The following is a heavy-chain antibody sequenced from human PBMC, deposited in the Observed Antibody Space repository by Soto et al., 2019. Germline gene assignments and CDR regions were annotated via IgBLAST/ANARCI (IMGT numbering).Heavy chain of an antibody. D-gene: IGHD6-19*01. J-gene: IGHJ3*02. CDR3: ARDISGWYLAFDI. V-gene: IGHV1-8*01. Sequence: QVQLVQSGAEVKKPGASVKVSCKASGYTFTSYDINWVRQATGQGLEWMGWMNPNSGNTGYAQKFQRRVTMTRNTSISTAYMELSTVRSEDTAVYYYARDISGWYLAFDIWGQGTMVTVSS. CDR1: GYTFTSYD. CDR2: MNPNSGNT.